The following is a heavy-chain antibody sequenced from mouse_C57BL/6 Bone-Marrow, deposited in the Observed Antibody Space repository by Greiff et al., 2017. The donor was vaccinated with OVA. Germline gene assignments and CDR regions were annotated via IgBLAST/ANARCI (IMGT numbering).Heavy chain of an antibody. J-gene: IGHJ1*03. D-gene: IGHD4-1*01. CDR3: AKLNWDWYFDV. Sequence: EVMLVESGGGLVKPGGSQKLSCAASGFTFSSYALSWVRQTPDKRLEWVATISDGGSYTYYTDNVKGRFTISRDNAKNNLYLQMSHLKSEDTAMYYCAKLNWDWYFDVWGTGTTVTVSS. CDR1: GFTFSSYA. CDR2: ISDGGSYT. V-gene: IGHV5-4*03.